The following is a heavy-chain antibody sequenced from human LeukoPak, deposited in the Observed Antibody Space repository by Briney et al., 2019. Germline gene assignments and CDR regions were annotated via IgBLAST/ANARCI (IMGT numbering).Heavy chain of an antibody. CDR2: IYYSGSP. CDR1: GGSISSGDYY. J-gene: IGHJ4*02. D-gene: IGHD5-18*01. CDR3: ASSGYSYGYGEDY. V-gene: IGHV4-30-4*01. Sequence: SQTLSLTCTVSGGSISSGDYYWSWIRQPPAKGLQWIGYIYYSGSPYYHPSLKSRVTISVDTSKNQFSLKLSSVTAADTAVYYCASSGYSYGYGEDYWGQGTLVTVSS.